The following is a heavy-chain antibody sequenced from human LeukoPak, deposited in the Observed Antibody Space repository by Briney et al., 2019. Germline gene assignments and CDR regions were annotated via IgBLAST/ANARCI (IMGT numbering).Heavy chain of an antibody. Sequence: GGSLRLSCAASGFTFSSYWMHWVRQAPGKGLVWVSRINSDGSSTSYADSVKGRFTISRDNAKNTLYLQMNSLRAEDTAVYYCARDPGQQLVGSTTYYYYMDVWGKGTTVTVSS. V-gene: IGHV3-74*01. CDR2: INSDGSST. J-gene: IGHJ6*03. CDR3: ARDPGQQLVGSTTYYYYMDV. CDR1: GFTFSSYW. D-gene: IGHD6-13*01.